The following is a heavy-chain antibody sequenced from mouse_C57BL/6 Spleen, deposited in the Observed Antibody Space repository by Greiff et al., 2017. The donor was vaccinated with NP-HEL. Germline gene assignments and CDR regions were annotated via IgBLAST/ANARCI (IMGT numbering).Heavy chain of an antibody. CDR2: FYPRSGNT. CDR3: ARRGVYYAMDY. Sequence: VQLQQSGAELARPGASVKLSCKASGYTFTSYGISWVKQRTGQGLEWIGEFYPRSGNTYYNEKFKGKATLTADKSSSTAYMELRSLTSEDSAVYFCARRGVYYAMDYWGQGTSVTVSS. V-gene: IGHV1-81*01. J-gene: IGHJ4*01. CDR1: GYTFTSYG.